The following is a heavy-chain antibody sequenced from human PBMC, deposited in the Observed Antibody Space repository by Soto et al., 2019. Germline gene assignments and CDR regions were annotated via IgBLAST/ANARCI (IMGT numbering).Heavy chain of an antibody. J-gene: IGHJ6*02. CDR2: ISSSSSYI. CDR3: ARARYYYDSSGYQRYYYGMDV. V-gene: IGHV3-21*01. CDR1: GFTFSSDS. D-gene: IGHD3-22*01. Sequence: VGSLRLSCAASGFTFSSDSMNWVRQAPGKGLEWVSSISSSSSYIYYADSVKGRFTISRDNAKNSLYLQMNSLRAEDTAVYYCARARYYYDSSGYQRYYYGMDVWGQGTTVTVSS.